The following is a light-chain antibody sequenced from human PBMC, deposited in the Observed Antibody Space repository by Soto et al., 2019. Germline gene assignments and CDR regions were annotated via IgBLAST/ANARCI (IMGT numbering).Light chain of an antibody. CDR1: SSNIGAGYY. V-gene: IGLV1-40*01. CDR2: ENT. CDR3: QSYDIDLSGYV. J-gene: IGLJ1*01. Sequence: QSVLTQPTSVSGAPGQTVTISCTGSSSNIGAGYYVHWYQHLPGTAPKLFVYENTNRPSGVPDRISASKSGTSAYLVITGLQTEDEAYYYCQSYDIDLSGYVFGTGTKLTVL.